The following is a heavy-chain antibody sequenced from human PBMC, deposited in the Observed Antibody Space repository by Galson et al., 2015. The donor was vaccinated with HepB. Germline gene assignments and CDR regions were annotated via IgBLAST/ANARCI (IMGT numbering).Heavy chain of an antibody. Sequence: SLRLSCAASGFTFSNYGMTWVRQAPGKGLEWVSGISPPDITTYFSDFLRGRFSISRDNSKNTLYLQINSLRADDTAIYYCAKGRQDYGRPYYFDFWGQGSLVTVSS. V-gene: IGHV3-23*01. CDR1: GFTFSNYG. CDR2: ISPPDITT. CDR3: AKGRQDYGRPYYFDF. J-gene: IGHJ4*02. D-gene: IGHD4-17*01.